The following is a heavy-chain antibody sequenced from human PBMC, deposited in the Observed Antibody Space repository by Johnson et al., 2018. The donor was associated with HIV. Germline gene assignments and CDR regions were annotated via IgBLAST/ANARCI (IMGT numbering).Heavy chain of an antibody. D-gene: IGHD1-26*01. CDR2: INWNGGST. V-gene: IGHV3-20*04. J-gene: IGHJ3*02. Sequence: EMQLVESGGGVIRPGGSLRLSCAASRFTFNDYGMSWVRQAPGKGLEWVSGINWNGGSTGYADSVRGRFTISRDNAKNSLYLQMNSLRAEDTALYYCARGGGSYYSGAFDIWGQGTMVTVSS. CDR1: RFTFNDYG. CDR3: ARGGGSYYSGAFDI.